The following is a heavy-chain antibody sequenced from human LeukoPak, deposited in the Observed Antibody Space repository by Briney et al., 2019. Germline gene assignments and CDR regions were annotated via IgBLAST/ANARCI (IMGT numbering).Heavy chain of an antibody. Sequence: PGGSLRFSCAASGFSFSSYGMHWVRQARGKGLEWVGVISDDGRSKDYADSVKGRFTISRDNSKDTLYLQMNSLRAEDTAVYYCAKRPSDYGDYVSYFDYWGRGTLVTVSS. V-gene: IGHV3-30*18. D-gene: IGHD4-17*01. J-gene: IGHJ4*02. CDR1: GFSFSSYG. CDR2: ISDDGRSK. CDR3: AKRPSDYGDYVSYFDY.